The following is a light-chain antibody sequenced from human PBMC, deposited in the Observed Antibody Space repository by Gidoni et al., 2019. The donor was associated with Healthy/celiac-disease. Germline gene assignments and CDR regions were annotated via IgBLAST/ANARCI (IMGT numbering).Light chain of an antibody. CDR2: QDS. J-gene: IGLJ2*01. Sequence: SYELTQPPSVSVSPGQTASITCSGDKLGDKYACWYQQKPGQSPVLVIYQDSKRPSGIPERFSGSNSGNTATLTISGTQAMDEADYYCQAWDSSTLFGGGTKLXV. CDR1: KLGDKY. V-gene: IGLV3-1*01. CDR3: QAWDSSTL.